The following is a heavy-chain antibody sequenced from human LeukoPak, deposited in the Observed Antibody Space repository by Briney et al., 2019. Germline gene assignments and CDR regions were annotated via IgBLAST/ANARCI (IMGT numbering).Heavy chain of an antibody. Sequence: KPSETLSLTCAVYGGSFSGYYWSWIRQPPGKGLEWIGEIYHSGSTNYNPSLKSRVTISVDKSKNQFSLKLSSVTAADTAVYYCARARDYSSTWYRGVHFDYWGQGTLVTVSS. CDR1: GGSFSGYY. D-gene: IGHD6-13*01. CDR3: ARARDYSSTWYRGVHFDY. J-gene: IGHJ4*02. CDR2: IYHSGST. V-gene: IGHV4-34*01.